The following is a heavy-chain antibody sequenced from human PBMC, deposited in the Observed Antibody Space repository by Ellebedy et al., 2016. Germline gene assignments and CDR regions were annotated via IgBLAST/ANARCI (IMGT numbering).Heavy chain of an antibody. D-gene: IGHD3-10*01. CDR1: GYTFTGYP. CDR2: IGGGSGKT. Sequence: ASVKVSCXASGYTFTGYPIHWVRQVPGQRFEWMGWIGGGSGKTKYSEKFQGRVTITRDTSASRVYLDLSSLRPEDTAVYYCARGKGLQLWFIYYFDYWGQGTQVTVSS. CDR3: ARGKGLQLWFIYYFDY. J-gene: IGHJ4*02. V-gene: IGHV1-3*01.